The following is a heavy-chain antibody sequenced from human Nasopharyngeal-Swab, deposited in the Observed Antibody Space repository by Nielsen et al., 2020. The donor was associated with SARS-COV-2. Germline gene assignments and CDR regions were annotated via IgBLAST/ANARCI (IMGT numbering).Heavy chain of an antibody. CDR2: ISSSGSTI. CDR3: ARDQDVVVPAAIDYYYYGMDV. Sequence: VRQMPGKGLGWVSYISSSGSTIYYADSVKGRFTISRDNAKNSLYLQMNSLRAEDTAVYYCARDQDVVVPAAIDYYYYGMDVWGQGTTVTVSS. V-gene: IGHV3-11*04. D-gene: IGHD2-2*01. J-gene: IGHJ6*02.